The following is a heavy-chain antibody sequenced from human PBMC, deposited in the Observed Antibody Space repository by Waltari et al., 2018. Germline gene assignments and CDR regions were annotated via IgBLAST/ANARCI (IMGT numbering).Heavy chain of an antibody. CDR2: ISSDGTTI. CDR3: ARDQYFSRSYYGMDV. V-gene: IGHV3-48*01. Sequence: EVQLVESGGGLVKPGGSLRLACAASGFTFSSFSMNWVRQAPGKGLEWISYISSDGTTIYDADSVKGRFTISRDNAKNSVYLQMNSLRAEDTAVYYCARDQYFSRSYYGMDVWGQGTTVTVS. J-gene: IGHJ6*02. D-gene: IGHD3-9*01. CDR1: GFTFSSFS.